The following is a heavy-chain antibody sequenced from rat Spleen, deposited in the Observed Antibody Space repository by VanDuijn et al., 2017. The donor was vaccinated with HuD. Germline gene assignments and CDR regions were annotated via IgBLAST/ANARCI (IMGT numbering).Heavy chain of an antibody. Sequence: QVQLKETGPDLVQLTQTLSITCTVSGFSLTTYNVHWVRQPPGKGLEWMGAMWSVGGTDYNLAFKSRLSISRDTSKSQVFLKMNSLQTDDTAIYFCARPSSDIWDYWYFDFWGPGTMVTVSS. CDR1: GFSLTTYN. V-gene: IGHV2-64*01. D-gene: IGHD5-1*01. CDR2: MWSVGGT. CDR3: ARPSSDIWDYWYFDF. J-gene: IGHJ1*01.